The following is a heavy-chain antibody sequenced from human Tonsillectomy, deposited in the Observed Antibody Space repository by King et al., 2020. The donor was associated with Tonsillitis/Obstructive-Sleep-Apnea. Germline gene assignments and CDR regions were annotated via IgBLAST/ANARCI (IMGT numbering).Heavy chain of an antibody. Sequence: LVPSGSAVTPPGASVQVSCTASGYAFPRYALSWVRQAPGPGLEWMGWISGYSGNTTYAQKDQGRVTMTPDTSTSTAYLELRSLRSADTAVYYCARDTSLVAPFDYWGQGTLITVSS. CDR2: ISGYSGNT. J-gene: IGHJ4*02. CDR3: ARDTSLVAPFDY. CDR1: GYAFPRYA. D-gene: IGHD5-12*01. V-gene: IGHV1-18*01.